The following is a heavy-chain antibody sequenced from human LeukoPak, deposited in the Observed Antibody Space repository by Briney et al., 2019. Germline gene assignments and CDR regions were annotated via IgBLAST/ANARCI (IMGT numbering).Heavy chain of an antibody. Sequence: ASVKVSCKASGYTFTSYAMHWVRQAPGQRLEWMGWINAGNGNTKYSQKFQGRVTITRDTSASTAYMELSSLRSEDTAVYYCAREVVSGSYDPEYYFDYWGQGTLVTVSS. D-gene: IGHD1-26*01. CDR1: GYTFTSYA. CDR3: AREVVSGSYDPEYYFDY. CDR2: INAGNGNT. J-gene: IGHJ4*02. V-gene: IGHV1-3*01.